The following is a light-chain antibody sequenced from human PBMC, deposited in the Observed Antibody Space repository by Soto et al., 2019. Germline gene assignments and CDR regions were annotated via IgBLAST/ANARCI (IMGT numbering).Light chain of an antibody. CDR3: HQYNNWPPWT. Sequence: EIVMTQSPATLSVSPGERATLSCGASQSVSTSLAWYQQNPGQAPRLLIYGASTRATGIPARFSGSGSGTEFTLTISSLHAEDFAVYYCHQYNNWPPWTFGQGTKVEIK. V-gene: IGKV3-15*01. J-gene: IGKJ1*01. CDR1: QSVSTS. CDR2: GAS.